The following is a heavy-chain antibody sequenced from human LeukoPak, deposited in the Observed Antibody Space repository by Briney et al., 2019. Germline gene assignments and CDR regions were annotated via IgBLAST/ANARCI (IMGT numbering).Heavy chain of an antibody. Sequence: ASVKVSCKASGYTFTGYYLHWVRQAPGQGPEWMGWINPNSGDTNYAQKFQGRVTMTWDTSISTAYMGLSRRKSDDTAIYYCARGTAYTEHSFFDYWGQGTLVTVSS. J-gene: IGHJ4*02. CDR3: ARGTAYTEHSFFDY. CDR2: INPNSGDT. V-gene: IGHV1-2*02. CDR1: GYTFTGYY. D-gene: IGHD3-16*01.